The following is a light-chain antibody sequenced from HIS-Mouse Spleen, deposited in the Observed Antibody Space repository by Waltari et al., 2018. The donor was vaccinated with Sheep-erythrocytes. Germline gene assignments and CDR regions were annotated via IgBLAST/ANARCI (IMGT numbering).Light chain of an antibody. J-gene: IGLJ1*01. CDR3: CSYAGSYNHV. CDR1: SSDVGGYNY. V-gene: IGLV2-11*01. Sequence: LTQPPSVYVSPGQSVTISCTGTSSDVGGYNYVPWYQQPPGKAPKLMIYDVSKRPPGVPDRCSGSKSGNTASLTISGLQAEDEADYYCCSYAGSYNHVFATGTKVTVL. CDR2: DVS.